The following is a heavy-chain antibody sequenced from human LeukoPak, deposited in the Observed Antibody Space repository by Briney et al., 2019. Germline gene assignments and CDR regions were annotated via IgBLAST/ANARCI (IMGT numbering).Heavy chain of an antibody. CDR1: GFTFSSYG. Sequence: PGGSLRLSCAASGFTFSSYGMHWVRQAPGKGLEWVAFIRYDGSNKYYADSVKGRFTISRDNSKNTLYLQMNSLRAEDTAVYYCTYPQSSGYYYFDYWGQGTLVTVSS. J-gene: IGHJ4*02. V-gene: IGHV3-30*02. CDR2: IRYDGSNK. D-gene: IGHD3-22*01. CDR3: TYPQSSGYYYFDY.